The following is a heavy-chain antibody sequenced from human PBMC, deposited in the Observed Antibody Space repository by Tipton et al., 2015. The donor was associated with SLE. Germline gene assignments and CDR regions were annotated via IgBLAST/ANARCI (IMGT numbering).Heavy chain of an antibody. D-gene: IGHD5-24*01. CDR3: ARAGDLRDGFNFALDY. CDR2: IYSSGST. J-gene: IGHJ4*02. Sequence: TLSLTCTVSGGSMTSGSYYWSWIRQPAGKGLEWIGRIYSSGSTNYNPSLKSRVTISIDTSKNQFSLKLSSVTAADTAVYYCARAGDLRDGFNFALDYWGQGTLVTVSS. V-gene: IGHV4-61*02. CDR1: GGSMTSGSYY.